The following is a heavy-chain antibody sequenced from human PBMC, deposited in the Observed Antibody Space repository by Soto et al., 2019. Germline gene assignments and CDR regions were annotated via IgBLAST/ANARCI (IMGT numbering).Heavy chain of an antibody. CDR2: ISGSGGST. V-gene: IGHV3-23*01. Sequence: GGSLRLSCAASGFSFSSYAMSWVRQAPGKGLEWVSDISGSGGSTYYADSVKGRFTISRDNSKKTLYLQMNSLRAEDTAVYYCASGGYSSSWPFDYWGQGTLVTVSS. CDR1: GFSFSSYA. J-gene: IGHJ4*02. D-gene: IGHD6-13*01. CDR3: ASGGYSSSWPFDY.